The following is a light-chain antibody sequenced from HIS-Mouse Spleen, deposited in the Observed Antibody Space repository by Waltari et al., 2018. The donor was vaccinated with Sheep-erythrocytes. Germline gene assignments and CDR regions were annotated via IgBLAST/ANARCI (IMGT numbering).Light chain of an antibody. CDR3: QQYYSTPYT. CDR1: QSVLYSSNNKNY. V-gene: IGKV4-1*01. J-gene: IGKJ2*01. CDR2: WAS. Sequence: DIVMTQSPDSLAVSLGERATINCKSSQSVLYSSNNKNYLAWYQQKPGQPPKLLIYWASTRESVFPDRFSGSGSVTDFTLTISSLQAEDVAVYYCQQYYSTPYTFGQGTKLEIK.